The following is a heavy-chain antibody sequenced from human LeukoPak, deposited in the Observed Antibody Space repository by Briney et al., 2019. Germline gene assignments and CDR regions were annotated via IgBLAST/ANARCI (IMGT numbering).Heavy chain of an antibody. CDR2: ISSSGSTI. J-gene: IGHJ4*02. CDR1: GFTFSSYD. D-gene: IGHD1-26*01. CDR3: ARRAAWEDFDY. Sequence: PGGSLRLSCAASGFTFSSYDMNWVRQAPGKGLEWVSYISSSGSTIYYADSVKGRFTISRDNAKNSLYLQMNSLRAEDTAVYYCARRAAWEDFDYWGQGTLVTVSS. V-gene: IGHV3-48*03.